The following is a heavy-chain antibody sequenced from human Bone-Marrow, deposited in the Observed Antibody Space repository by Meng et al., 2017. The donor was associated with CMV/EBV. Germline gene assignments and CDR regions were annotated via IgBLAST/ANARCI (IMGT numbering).Heavy chain of an antibody. D-gene: IGHD3-3*01. J-gene: IGHJ6*02. CDR1: GFTFSSYE. CDR3: ARDGVSPVLSGFYYYYGMDV. V-gene: IGHV3-48*03. Sequence: GESLKISCASSGFTFSSYEMNWVRQAPGKGLEWVSYISSSGSTIYYADSVKCRFTISRDNAKNALYLQKNSVSAEDTAVYYCARDGVSPVLSGFYYYYGMDVWGQGTTVTVSS. CDR2: ISSSGSTI.